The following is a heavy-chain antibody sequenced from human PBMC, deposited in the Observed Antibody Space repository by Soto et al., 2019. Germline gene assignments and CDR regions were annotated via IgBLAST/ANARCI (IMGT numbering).Heavy chain of an antibody. D-gene: IGHD2-2*02. J-gene: IGHJ5*02. CDR3: ARVVVPAAIRRFDP. V-gene: IGHV4-31*03. Sequence: TLTLTCTVSGGSISSGGYYWSWIRQHPGKGLEWIGYIYYSGSTYYNPSLKSRVTISVDTSKNQFSLKLGSVTAADTAVYYCARVVVPAAIRRFDPWGQGTLVTVS. CDR2: IYYSGST. CDR1: GGSISSGGYY.